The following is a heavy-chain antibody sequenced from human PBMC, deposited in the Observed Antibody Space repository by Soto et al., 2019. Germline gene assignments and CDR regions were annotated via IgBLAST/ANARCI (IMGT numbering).Heavy chain of an antibody. Sequence: RGSLRLSCAASGFTFSSYSMNWVRQAPGKGLEWVSSISSSSSYIYYADSVKGRFTISRDNAKNSLYLQMNSLRAEDTAVYYCARDFSSGWFGELFPIDYWGQGTLVTVSS. CDR3: ARDFSSGWFGELFPIDY. D-gene: IGHD3-10*01. CDR1: GFTFSSYS. J-gene: IGHJ4*02. CDR2: ISSSSSYI. V-gene: IGHV3-21*01.